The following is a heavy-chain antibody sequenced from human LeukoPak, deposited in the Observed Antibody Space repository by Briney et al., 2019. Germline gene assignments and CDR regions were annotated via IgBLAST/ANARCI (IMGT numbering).Heavy chain of an antibody. CDR2: ISSSSSTI. CDR3: ARENFGRVVVSLDY. CDR1: GFTLSSHN. D-gene: IGHD3-16*02. Sequence: SGGSLRLSCAASGFTLSSHNMNWVRQAPGKGLEWASHISSSSSTIYYADSVKGRFTISRDNAKNSLYLQMNSLRDEDTAVYYCARENFGRVVVSLDYWGQGTLVTVSS. J-gene: IGHJ4*02. V-gene: IGHV3-48*02.